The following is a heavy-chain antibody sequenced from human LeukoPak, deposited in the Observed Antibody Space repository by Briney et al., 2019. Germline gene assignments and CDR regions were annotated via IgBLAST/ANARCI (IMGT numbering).Heavy chain of an antibody. CDR2: ISAYNGNT. CDR3: ARGRSPTYYDFWSGYSGPDAFDI. D-gene: IGHD3-3*01. J-gene: IGHJ3*02. V-gene: IGHV1-18*01. CDR1: GYTYTSYG. Sequence: ASVKVSCKASGYTYTSYGISWVRQAPGQGLEWVGWISAYNGNTNYAQKLQGRVTMTTDTSTSTAYMELRSLRSDDTAVYYCARGRSPTYYDFWSGYSGPDAFDIWGQGTMVTVSS.